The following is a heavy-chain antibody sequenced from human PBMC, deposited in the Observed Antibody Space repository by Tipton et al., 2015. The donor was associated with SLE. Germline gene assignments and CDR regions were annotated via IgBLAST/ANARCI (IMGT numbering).Heavy chain of an antibody. D-gene: IGHD3-3*01. Sequence: TLSLTCAVYGGSFSGYYWSWIRQPPGKGLEWIGEINHSGSTNYNPSLKSRVTISVDTSKNQFSLKLSSVTAADTAVYYCARGRGTYYDFWSGLDVWGQGTTVTVSS. J-gene: IGHJ6*02. CDR1: GGSFSGYY. V-gene: IGHV4-34*01. CDR3: ARGRGTYYDFWSGLDV. CDR2: INHSGST.